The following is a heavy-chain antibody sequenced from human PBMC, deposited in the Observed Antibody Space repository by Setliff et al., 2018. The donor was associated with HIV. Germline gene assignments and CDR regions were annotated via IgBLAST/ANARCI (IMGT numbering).Heavy chain of an antibody. V-gene: IGHV4-59*08. D-gene: IGHD6-19*01. Sequence: SETLSLTCTVSGGSISNYYWSWVRQPPGKGVEWIGYIYYSGSANYNPSLKSRVTMSVDTSKNQFSLKLSSVTAADTAVYYCASSVAGSGPNWFDPWGQGTLVTVSS. CDR2: IYYSGSA. J-gene: IGHJ5*02. CDR1: GGSISNYY. CDR3: ASSVAGSGPNWFDP.